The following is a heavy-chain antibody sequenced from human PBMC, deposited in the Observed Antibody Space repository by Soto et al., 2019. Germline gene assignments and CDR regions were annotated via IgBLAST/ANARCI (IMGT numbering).Heavy chain of an antibody. J-gene: IGHJ4*02. Sequence: GGSLRLSCAASGFTFSSYWMHWVRQDAGKGLLWVSSIKTDGTVTQYADSVKGRFTVSRDNAKNTLYLQMNSLRAEDTAVYYCAKDLSWGQCDYWGQGALVTVSP. CDR1: GFTFSSYW. D-gene: IGHD3-16*01. V-gene: IGHV3-74*03. CDR3: AKDLSWGQCDY. CDR2: IKTDGTVT.